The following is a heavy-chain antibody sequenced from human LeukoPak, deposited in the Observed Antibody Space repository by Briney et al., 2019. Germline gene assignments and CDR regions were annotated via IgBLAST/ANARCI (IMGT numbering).Heavy chain of an antibody. CDR3: ARERSSGYNDAFDI. D-gene: IGHD3-22*01. CDR2: ISPSGGST. J-gene: IGHJ3*02. CDR1: GYTFTSNY. V-gene: IGHV1-46*01. Sequence: GASVKVSCKAFGYTFTSNYMHWVRQAPGQGPEWMGVISPSGGSTTYAQKFQGRVTLTRDMSTSTVYMELSSLRSEDTAVYYCARERSSGYNDAFDIWGQGTMVTVSS.